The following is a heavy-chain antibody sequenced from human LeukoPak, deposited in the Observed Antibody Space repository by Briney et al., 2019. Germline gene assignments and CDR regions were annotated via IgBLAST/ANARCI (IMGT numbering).Heavy chain of an antibody. CDR3: ARDYFYCGGDCFVDY. CDR1: GFTFSDYG. J-gene: IGHJ4*02. V-gene: IGHV3-21*01. CDR2: ISGSGRSI. Sequence: GGSLRLSCAASGFTFSDYGVNWVRQAPGKGQEWVSSISGSGRSIFYADSVRGRFTISRDNAKNSLYLQMNSLRAEDTAVYYCARDYFYCGGDCFVDYWGQGTLVTVSS. D-gene: IGHD2-21*02.